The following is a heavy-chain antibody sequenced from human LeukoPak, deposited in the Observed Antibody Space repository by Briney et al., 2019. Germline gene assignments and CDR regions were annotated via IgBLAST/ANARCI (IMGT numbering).Heavy chain of an antibody. Sequence: GGSLRLSCAASGFTFSSFAMTWVRQAPGKGLEWVSGFDGNGPNTYYADSVKGRWTISRDNSRNTLYLEMNSLRPEDTAIYYCAKPRTTGLGWAQFNYWGQGSLVTVSS. CDR3: AKPRTTGLGWAQFNY. CDR2: FDGNGPNT. CDR1: GFTFSSFA. D-gene: IGHD2-8*02. J-gene: IGHJ4*02. V-gene: IGHV3-23*01.